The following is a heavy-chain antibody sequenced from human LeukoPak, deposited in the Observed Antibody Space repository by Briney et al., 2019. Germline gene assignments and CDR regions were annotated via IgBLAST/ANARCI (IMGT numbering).Heavy chain of an antibody. CDR3: ASRDIAAELDY. CDR2: IYSGGST. V-gene: IGHV3-66*02. Sequence: GGSLRLSCAASGFTVSSNYMSWVRQAPGKGLEWVSVIYSGGSTYYADSVKGRFTISRDNSKNTLYLQMNSLRAEDTAVYYCASRDIAAELDYWGQGTLVTVSS. D-gene: IGHD6-13*01. J-gene: IGHJ4*02. CDR1: GFTVSSNY.